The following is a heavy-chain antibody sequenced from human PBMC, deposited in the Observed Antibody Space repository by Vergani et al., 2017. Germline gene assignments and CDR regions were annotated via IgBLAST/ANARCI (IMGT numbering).Heavy chain of an antibody. CDR3: ARFYGSGRFFDY. D-gene: IGHD3-10*01. Sequence: QLQLQESGSGLVKPSQTLSLTCAVSGDSITNGGFSWNWIRQPPGKGPEWIGYIFPSGNSDYNPSLKNRVSISLDKSKNQFSLRLSSVTAADTAVYYCARFYGSGRFFDYWGQGTLVTVSS. CDR2: IFPSGNS. J-gene: IGHJ4*02. V-gene: IGHV4-30-2*01. CDR1: GDSITNGGFS.